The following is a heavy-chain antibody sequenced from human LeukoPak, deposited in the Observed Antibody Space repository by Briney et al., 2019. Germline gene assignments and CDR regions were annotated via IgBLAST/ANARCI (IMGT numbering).Heavy chain of an antibody. D-gene: IGHD5-18*01. V-gene: IGHV3-21*04. CDR3: AKGLRGYSYAFDY. J-gene: IGHJ4*02. CDR2: ISSSSSYI. CDR1: GFTFSSYS. Sequence: GGSLRLSCAASGFTFSSYSMNWVRQAPGEGLEWVSSISSSSSYIYYADSVKGRFTISRDNAKNSLYLQMNSLRAEDTALYYCAKGLRGYSYAFDYWGQGTLVTVSS.